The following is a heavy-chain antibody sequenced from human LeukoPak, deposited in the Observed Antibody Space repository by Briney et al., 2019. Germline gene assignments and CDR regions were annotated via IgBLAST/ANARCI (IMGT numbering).Heavy chain of an antibody. CDR3: AKESSGYYYDFDY. CDR1: GFTFRSYA. CDR2: ISGSGSTT. Sequence: GGSLRLSXATSGFTFRSYAMSWVRRAPGKGLEWVSTISGSGSTTYHADSVKGRFTISRDSSKNTLYLQMNSLRAEDTAVYYCAKESSGYYYDFDYWGQGTLVTVSS. D-gene: IGHD3-22*01. J-gene: IGHJ4*02. V-gene: IGHV3-23*01.